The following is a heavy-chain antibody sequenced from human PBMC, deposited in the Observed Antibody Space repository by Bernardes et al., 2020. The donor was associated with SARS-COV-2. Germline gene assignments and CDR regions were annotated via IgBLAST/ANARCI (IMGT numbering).Heavy chain of an antibody. J-gene: IGHJ4*02. D-gene: IGHD2-15*01. CDR1: GFTFNTNS. V-gene: IGHV3-48*04. CDR2: INYRGTTK. Sequence: GGSLRLSRAASGFTFNTNSMSWVRQAPGKGLEWVSYINYRGTTKYYADSVKGRFTISRDNAKNSLYLQLSSLRADDTAVYYCARDYEYCSGVNCYSYLDYWGQGALVTVSS. CDR3: ARDYEYCSGVNCYSYLDY.